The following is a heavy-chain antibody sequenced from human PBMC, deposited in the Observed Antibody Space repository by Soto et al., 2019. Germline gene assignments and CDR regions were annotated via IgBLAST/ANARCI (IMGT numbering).Heavy chain of an antibody. D-gene: IGHD3-10*01. V-gene: IGHV4-34*01. CDR1: SGSFSGYY. Sequence: SETLSLTCSICSGSFSGYYWSWIRQPPGKGVEWIGEISQSGNTNYSPSLKSRVSISIDTSKKQFSLYLASVSAADTAVYYCARAPKVSGSSQTRPDFWGQGTLVTVSS. J-gene: IGHJ4*02. CDR2: ISQSGNT. CDR3: ARAPKVSGSSQTRPDF.